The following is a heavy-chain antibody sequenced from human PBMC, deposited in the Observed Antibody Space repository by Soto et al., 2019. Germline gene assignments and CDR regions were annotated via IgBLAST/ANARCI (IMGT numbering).Heavy chain of an antibody. CDR1: GGSISSRNW. CDR3: AKDRLWGSSDRGAPDDFEV. V-gene: IGHV4-4*02. D-gene: IGHD6-6*01. J-gene: IGHJ3*01. Sequence: QVHLQESGPGLVKPSGTLSLTCTVSGGSISSRNWWSWLRQSPTKGLEWIGEIYQSRSTNYNPSLESRVTISVDKSKNQFSLELTSLTAADTAVYYCAKDRLWGSSDRGAPDDFEVWGQGTMVTVS. CDR2: IYQSRST.